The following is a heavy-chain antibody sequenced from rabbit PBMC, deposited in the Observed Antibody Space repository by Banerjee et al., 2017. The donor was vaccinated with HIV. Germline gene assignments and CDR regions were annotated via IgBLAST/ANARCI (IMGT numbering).Heavy chain of an antibody. CDR2: ISTGDNA. CDR3: ARGGYVGDSWIYFNL. D-gene: IGHD8-1*01. Sequence: QSLEESGGDLVKPGASLTLTCTASGFSFSSYNMGWVRQAPGKGLEYIGWISTGDNAYYASWVNGRFTISKTSSTTVTLQMTSLTAADTATYFCARGGYVGDSWIYFNLWGQGTLVTVS. CDR1: GFSFSSYN. V-gene: IGHV1S40*01. J-gene: IGHJ4*01.